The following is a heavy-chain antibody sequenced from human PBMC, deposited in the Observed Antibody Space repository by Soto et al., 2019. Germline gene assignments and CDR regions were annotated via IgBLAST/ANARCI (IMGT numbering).Heavy chain of an antibody. CDR3: ARNLDYYYGPGSGNGHGF. J-gene: IGHJ6*02. D-gene: IGHD3-10*01. CDR1: GYTFTAYD. V-gene: IGHV1-2*02. CDR2: INPKVGDT. Sequence: QVQLVQSGAEVKEPGDSVRVACEASGYTFTAYDIHWVRQAPGQGLEWMGWINPKVGDTTYAQDFQGRVSMTRDMSISTGYMELSRLTSDYTAIYYCARNLDYYYGPGSGNGHGFWGQWTTVTVCS.